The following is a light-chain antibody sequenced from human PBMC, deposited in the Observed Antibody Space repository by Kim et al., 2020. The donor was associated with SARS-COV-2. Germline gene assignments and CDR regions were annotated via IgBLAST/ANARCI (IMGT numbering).Light chain of an antibody. CDR2: GKN. J-gene: IGLJ2*01. CDR3: NSRDINDNVG. V-gene: IGLV3-19*01. CDR1: SLRSYY. Sequence: SSELTQDPAVSVALGQTVRITCQGDSLRSYYATWYQQKPGQAPILVIYGKNNRPSGIPDRFSGSSSGNTASLTITGTQAGDEADYYCNSRDINDNVGFGGGTKL.